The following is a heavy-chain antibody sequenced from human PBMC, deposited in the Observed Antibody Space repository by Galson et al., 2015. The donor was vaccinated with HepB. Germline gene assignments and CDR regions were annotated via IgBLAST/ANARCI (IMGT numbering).Heavy chain of an antibody. Sequence: SLRLSCAASGFTFDDYAIHWVRQAPGKGLEWVSCINWNGGSIDYADSVKSRFTISRDNAKKSLYLQMNSLRAEDTAVYYCAREADGFDYWGQGTLVTVSS. CDR2: INWNGGSI. V-gene: IGHV3-9*01. J-gene: IGHJ4*02. CDR3: AREADGFDY. CDR1: GFTFDDYA.